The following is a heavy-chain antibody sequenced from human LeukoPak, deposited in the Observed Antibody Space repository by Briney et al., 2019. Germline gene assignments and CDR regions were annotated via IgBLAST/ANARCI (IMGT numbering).Heavy chain of an antibody. J-gene: IGHJ6*04. Sequence: GGSLRLLCAASGFTFSSYAMHWVRQRPGGGREGVAVISYDGSNKYYADSVKGRFTISRDNSKNTLYLQLNSLRADDTAVYYCARATRVRFLECLSSSLDVCGKGTTVTVSS. CDR3: ARATRVRFLECLSSSLDV. CDR1: GFTFSSYA. CDR2: ISYDGSNK. V-gene: IGHV3-30*04. D-gene: IGHD3-3*01.